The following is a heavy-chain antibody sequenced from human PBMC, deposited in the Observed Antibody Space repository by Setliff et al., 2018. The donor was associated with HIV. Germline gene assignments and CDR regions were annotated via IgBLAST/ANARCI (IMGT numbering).Heavy chain of an antibody. CDR2: TYYRSTWRF. Sequence: SQTLSLTCAISGDNVSSGTSAWSWIRQSPSRGLEWLGRTYYRSTWRFGYADSVRGRISIAPDTSKNQFSMQLKSVTPEDAAVYFCVRDRGISSSETWGQGTKVTVSS. CDR3: VRDRGISSSET. CDR1: GDNVSSGTSA. J-gene: IGHJ3*02. D-gene: IGHD3-10*01. V-gene: IGHV6-1*01.